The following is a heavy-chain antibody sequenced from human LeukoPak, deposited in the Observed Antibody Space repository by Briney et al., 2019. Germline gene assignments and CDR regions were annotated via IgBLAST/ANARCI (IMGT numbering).Heavy chain of an antibody. D-gene: IGHD5-12*01. Sequence: MTSETLSLTCAVYGGSFSGYYWSWIRQPPGKGLEWIGEINHSGSTNYNPSLKGRVTISGDTSKNQFSLQLSSVTAADTAVYYCARSRGYSGYDLFYWGQGTLVTVSS. CDR1: GGSFSGYY. V-gene: IGHV4-34*01. J-gene: IGHJ4*02. CDR3: ARSRGYSGYDLFY. CDR2: INHSGST.